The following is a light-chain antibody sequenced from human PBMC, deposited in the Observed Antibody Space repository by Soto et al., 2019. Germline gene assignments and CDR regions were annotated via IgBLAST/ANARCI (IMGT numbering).Light chain of an antibody. CDR3: AAWDDNLNGYV. CDR2: TNN. V-gene: IGLV1-44*01. CDR1: SSNIGSNN. Sequence: QSVLTQPPSASGTPGQRGTISCSGSSSNIGSNNVNWYQQLPGTAPKLLIHTNNQRPSGVPDRFSGSKSGTSASLAISGLQSEDEADYYCAAWDDNLNGYVFGTGTKLTVL. J-gene: IGLJ1*01.